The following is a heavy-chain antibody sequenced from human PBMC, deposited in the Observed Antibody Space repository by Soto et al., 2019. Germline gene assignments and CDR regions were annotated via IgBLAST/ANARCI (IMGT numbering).Heavy chain of an antibody. CDR2: INHSGST. J-gene: IGHJ5*02. V-gene: IGHV4-34*01. D-gene: IGHD6-19*01. CDR1: GGSFSGYY. Sequence: SXTLSLTCAVYGGSFSGYYWSWIRQPPGKGLEWIGEINHSGSTNYNPSLKSRVTISVDTSKNQFSLKLSSVTAADTAVYYCARGSGWYTNWFDPWGQGTLVTVSS. CDR3: ARGSGWYTNWFDP.